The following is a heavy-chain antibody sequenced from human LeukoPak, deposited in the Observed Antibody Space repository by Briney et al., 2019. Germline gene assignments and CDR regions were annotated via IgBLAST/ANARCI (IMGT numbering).Heavy chain of an antibody. CDR1: GFTFSNYW. J-gene: IGHJ4*02. Sequence: GGSLRLSCAASGFTFSNYWMNWVRQAPGKGLEWVANIKQDGSAKYYVDSVKGRFTISRDNSKNTPYLQMNSLRDEDTALYYCAKAGIGVVGYFDYWGQGTLVTVSS. V-gene: IGHV3-7*05. CDR2: IKQDGSAK. CDR3: AKAGIGVVGYFDY. D-gene: IGHD6-19*01.